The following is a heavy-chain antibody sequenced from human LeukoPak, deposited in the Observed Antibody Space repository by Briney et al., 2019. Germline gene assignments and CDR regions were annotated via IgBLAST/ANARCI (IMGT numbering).Heavy chain of an antibody. CDR1: GGSISSYY. CDR3: AREGITGTYYYFDY. D-gene: IGHD1-20*01. V-gene: IGHV4-59*01. Sequence: PSETLSLXCTVSGGSISSYYWSWSRQPPGKALEWIGYIYYSGSTNYNPSLKSRVTISVDTSKNQFSLKLSSVTAADTAVYYCAREGITGTYYYFDYWGQGTLVTVSS. CDR2: IYYSGST. J-gene: IGHJ4*02.